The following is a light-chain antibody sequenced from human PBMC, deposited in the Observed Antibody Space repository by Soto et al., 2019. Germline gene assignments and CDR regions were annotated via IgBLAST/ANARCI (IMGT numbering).Light chain of an antibody. J-gene: IGLJ2*01. V-gene: IGLV4-69*01. Sequence: QSVLTQSPSASASLGASVKLTCTLSSGHSSYAIAWHQQQPEKGPRYLMKLNSDGSHSKGDGIPDRFSGSSSGAERYLTISSLQSEDEADYYCQTWGTVVFGGGTKLTVL. CDR3: QTWGTVV. CDR2: LNSDGSH. CDR1: SGHSSYA.